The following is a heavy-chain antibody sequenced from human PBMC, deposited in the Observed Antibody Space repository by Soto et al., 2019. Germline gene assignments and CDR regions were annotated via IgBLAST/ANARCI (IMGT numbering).Heavy chain of an antibody. D-gene: IGHD4-4*01. V-gene: IGHV4-61*01. CDR2: IYYSGPT. CDR3: ARGYSHYAH. Sequence: SETLSLTCTVSVGSVSRDSNFWIWIRQPPGKGLEWIGYIYYSGPTRYNSSLESRVTISIDSSKNQVSLNLTSVTAADTAVYYCARGYSHYAHWGRGTLVTVSS. J-gene: IGHJ4*02. CDR1: VGSVSRDSNF.